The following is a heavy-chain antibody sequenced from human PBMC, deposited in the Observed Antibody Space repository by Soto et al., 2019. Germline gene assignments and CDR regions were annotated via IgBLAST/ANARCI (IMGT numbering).Heavy chain of an antibody. V-gene: IGHV3-30-3*01. J-gene: IGHJ4*02. Sequence: QVQLVESGGGVVQPGRSLRLSCAASGFTFSSYAMHWVRQAPGKGLERVAVISYDGSNKYYADSVKGRFTISRDNSKNTLYLQMNSLRAEDTAVYYCARDPKKGGDIFDYWGQGTLVTVSS. D-gene: IGHD3-16*01. CDR1: GFTFSSYA. CDR3: ARDPKKGGDIFDY. CDR2: ISYDGSNK.